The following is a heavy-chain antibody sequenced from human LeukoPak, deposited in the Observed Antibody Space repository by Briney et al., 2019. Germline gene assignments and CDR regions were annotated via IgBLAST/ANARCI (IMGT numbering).Heavy chain of an antibody. V-gene: IGHV3-7*03. D-gene: IGHD2-21*02. Sequence: ETLSLTCTVSGGSVSSGSYYWSWVRQAPGKGLEWVANIKEDGSKKNYVDSVKGRFTISRDNAKNSLYLQMNSLRAEDTAVYYCARDFSVETAQDVWVDVFDIWGQGTMVTVSS. CDR2: IKEDGSKK. CDR1: GGSVSSGSYY. J-gene: IGHJ3*02. CDR3: ARDFSVETAQDVWVDVFDI.